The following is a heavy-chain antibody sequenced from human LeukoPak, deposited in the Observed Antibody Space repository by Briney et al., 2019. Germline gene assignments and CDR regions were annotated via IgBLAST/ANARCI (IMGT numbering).Heavy chain of an antibody. Sequence: ASVKVSCKASGYTFTSYYMHWVRQAPGQGLEWMGIINPSGGSTSYAQKSQGRVTMTRDTSTSTVYMELSSLRSEDTAVYYCARVFGDYYAFDIWGQGTMVTVSS. CDR1: GYTFTSYY. V-gene: IGHV1-46*01. CDR2: INPSGGST. J-gene: IGHJ3*02. CDR3: ARVFGDYYAFDI. D-gene: IGHD4-17*01.